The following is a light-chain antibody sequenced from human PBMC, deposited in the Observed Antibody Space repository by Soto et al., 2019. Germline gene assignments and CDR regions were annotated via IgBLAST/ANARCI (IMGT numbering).Light chain of an antibody. CDR1: LSVGTS. Sequence: EIVLTHSPATLSLSPGERATLSCRTSLSVGTSLAWHQQKPGQAPRLLMYDASKRATGIPARFSGSGSGTDFTLTISSLEPEDFAVYDCQHGRTFGQGTRLEIK. CDR3: QHGRT. CDR2: DAS. J-gene: IGKJ2*01. V-gene: IGKV3-11*01.